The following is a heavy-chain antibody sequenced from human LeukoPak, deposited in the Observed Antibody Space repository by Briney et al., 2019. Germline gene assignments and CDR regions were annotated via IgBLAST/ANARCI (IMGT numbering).Heavy chain of an antibody. CDR1: GFTFSSYA. Sequence: GGSLRLSCAASGFTFSSYAMSWVRQAPGKGLEWVSAISGSGGSTYYGDSVKGRFTISRDNSKNTLYLQMNSLRAEDTAVYYCAKTRPLDSSSWSHGDYWGQGTLVTVSS. CDR3: AKTRPLDSSSWSHGDY. V-gene: IGHV3-23*01. D-gene: IGHD6-13*01. CDR2: ISGSGGST. J-gene: IGHJ4*02.